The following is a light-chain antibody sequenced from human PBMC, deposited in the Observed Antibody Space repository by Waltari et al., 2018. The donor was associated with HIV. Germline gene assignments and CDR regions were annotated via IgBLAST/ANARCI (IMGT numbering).Light chain of an antibody. CDR2: EVN. Sequence: QSALTQPASVSGSPGQSITISCTGTNSDVGYYNYVSWYQQHPGKAPNLMIHEVNQRPSGASSRFSGSKSGNMASLTISGLQAEDEADYYCSSYAGSNTVVFGGGTKVTVL. CDR3: SSYAGSNTVV. J-gene: IGLJ2*01. CDR1: NSDVGYYNY. V-gene: IGLV2-14*01.